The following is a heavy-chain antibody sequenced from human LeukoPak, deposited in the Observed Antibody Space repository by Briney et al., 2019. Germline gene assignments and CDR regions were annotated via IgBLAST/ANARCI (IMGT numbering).Heavy chain of an antibody. V-gene: IGHV3-48*03. D-gene: IGHD3-16*01. CDR1: TFTFSSFA. J-gene: IGHJ4*02. CDR3: ARGDLDY. CDR2: ISSSGSNI. Sequence: GGSLRLSCAASTFTFSSFAMNWVRQAPGRGLEWLSYISSSGSNIYYADSVKGRFTISRDNAKNTLYLQMNSLRAEDTAVYYCARGDLDYWGQGTLVTVSS.